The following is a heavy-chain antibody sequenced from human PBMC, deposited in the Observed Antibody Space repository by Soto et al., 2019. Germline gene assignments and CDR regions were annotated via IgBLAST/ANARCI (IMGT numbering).Heavy chain of an antibody. D-gene: IGHD3-22*01. J-gene: IGHJ5*02. CDR2: TYYRSKWYN. CDR3: ARVKYYDSSGYYYDNWFDP. Sequence: SQTLSLTCAISGDSVSSNSAAWNWIRQSPSGGLEWLGRTYYRSKWYNDYAVSVKSRITINPDTSKNQFSLQLNSVTPEDTAVYYCARVKYYDSSGYYYDNWFDPWGQGTLVTVSS. CDR1: GDSVSSNSAA. V-gene: IGHV6-1*01.